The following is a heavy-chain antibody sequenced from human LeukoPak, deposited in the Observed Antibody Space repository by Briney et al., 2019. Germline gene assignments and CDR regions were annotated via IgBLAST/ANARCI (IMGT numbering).Heavy chain of an antibody. CDR3: ARVSPPLDCSSTSCSPLVYLDY. CDR2: IYHSGST. Sequence: SETLSLTCTVSGGSISSGGYYWSWIRQPPGKGLEWIGHIYHSGSTYYNPSLKSRVTISVDRSKNQFSLKLSSVTAADTAVYYCARVSPPLDCSSTSCSPLVYLDYWGQGTLVTVSS. CDR1: GGSISSGGYY. D-gene: IGHD2-2*01. V-gene: IGHV4-30-2*01. J-gene: IGHJ4*02.